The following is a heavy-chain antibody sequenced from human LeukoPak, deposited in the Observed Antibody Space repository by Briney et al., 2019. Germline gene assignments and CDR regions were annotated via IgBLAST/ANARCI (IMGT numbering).Heavy chain of an antibody. CDR3: ARHVRITMVRRVRRWYFDL. Sequence: SETLSLTCAVYGGSFSGYYWSWIRQPPGKGLEWIGEINHSGSTNYNPSLKSRVAISVDTSKNQFSLKLSSVTAADTAVYYCARHVRITMVRRVRRWYFDLWGRGTLVTVSS. V-gene: IGHV4-34*01. D-gene: IGHD3-10*01. J-gene: IGHJ2*01. CDR1: GGSFSGYY. CDR2: INHSGST.